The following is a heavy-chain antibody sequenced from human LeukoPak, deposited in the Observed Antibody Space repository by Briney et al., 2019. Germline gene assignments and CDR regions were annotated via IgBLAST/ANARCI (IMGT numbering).Heavy chain of an antibody. D-gene: IGHD5-18*01. V-gene: IGHV4-59*01. Sequence: SETLSLTCTVSGGSISSYYWSWIRQPPGKGLEWIGFIYYSGSTNYNPSLKSRVTISVDASKNQFSLKLSSVTAADTAVYYCARGGDRTIVLWGQGTLVTVSS. CDR1: GGSISSYY. J-gene: IGHJ4*02. CDR2: IYYSGST. CDR3: ARGGDRTIVL.